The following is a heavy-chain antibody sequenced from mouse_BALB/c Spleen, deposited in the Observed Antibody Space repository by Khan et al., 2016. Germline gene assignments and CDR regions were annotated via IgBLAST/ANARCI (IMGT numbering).Heavy chain of an antibody. Sequence: EVQLVESGGDLVKPEGSLKLSCAASGFTFSTYGMSCVRQTPDKRLEWVATISSGGSYTYYPDSVQGRLTISRDNAKNTLYLQMSSLKSEDTAMFYCARLAYYYDSERYAYWGQGTLVTVSA. CDR2: ISSGGSYT. CDR1: GFTFSTYG. V-gene: IGHV5-6*01. J-gene: IGHJ3*01. CDR3: ARLAYYYDSERYAY. D-gene: IGHD1-1*01.